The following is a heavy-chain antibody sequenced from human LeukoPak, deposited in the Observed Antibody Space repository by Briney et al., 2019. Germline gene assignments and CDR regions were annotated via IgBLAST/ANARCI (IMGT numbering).Heavy chain of an antibody. CDR2: IYYSGST. D-gene: IGHD3-22*01. V-gene: IGHV4-39*07. J-gene: IGHJ4*02. CDR3: AREDYDSSGYYYPWYFDY. CDR1: GGPISSSSYY. Sequence: NPSETLSLTCTVSGGPISSSSYYWGWIRQPPGKGLEWIGYIYYSGSTYYNPSLKSRVTISVDTSKNQFSLKLSSVTAADTAVYYCAREDYDSSGYYYPWYFDYWGQGTLVTVSS.